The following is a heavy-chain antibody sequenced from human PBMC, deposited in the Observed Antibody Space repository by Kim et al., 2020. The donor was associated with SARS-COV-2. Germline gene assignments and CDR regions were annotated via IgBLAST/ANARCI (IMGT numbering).Heavy chain of an antibody. J-gene: IGHJ6*02. D-gene: IGHD2-2*02. Sequence: GGSLRLSCAASGFTFSTYDMNWVRQAPGKGLEWVSTISGISSHIYYADSVLGRFTISRDNAKTSVYLQMNNLRAEDTAVYYCARVPPPQGYNSMDVWGQG. CDR3: ARVPPPQGYNSMDV. CDR1: GFTFSTYD. V-gene: IGHV3-21*01. CDR2: ISGISSHI.